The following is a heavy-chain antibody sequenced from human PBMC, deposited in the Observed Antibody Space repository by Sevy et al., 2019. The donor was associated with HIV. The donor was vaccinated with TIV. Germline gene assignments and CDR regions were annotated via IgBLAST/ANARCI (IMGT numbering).Heavy chain of an antibody. CDR1: GFTFSNYN. D-gene: IGHD3-3*01. Sequence: GGSLRLSCAASGFTFSNYNINWVRQSPGKGLEWVSFISTTSGYICYADSVKGRFTISRDNAKNSLYLQMNSLRAEDTTVYYCARDKTILEGRYGLDVWGQGTTVTVSS. CDR3: ARDKTILEGRYGLDV. V-gene: IGHV3-21*06. J-gene: IGHJ6*02. CDR2: ISTTSGYI.